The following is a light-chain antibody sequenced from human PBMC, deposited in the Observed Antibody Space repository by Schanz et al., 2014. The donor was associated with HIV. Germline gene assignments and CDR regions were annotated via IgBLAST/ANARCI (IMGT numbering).Light chain of an antibody. CDR1: QSISSY. J-gene: IGKJ2*01. Sequence: DIQMTQSPSSLSASVGDRVTITCRASQSISSYLNWYQQKPGKAPKLLIYAASSLQSGVPSRFSGSGSGTDFTLTISSLQPEDFATYYCLQDYSYPYTFGPGTKLEI. V-gene: IGKV1-39*01. CDR3: LQDYSYPYT. CDR2: AAS.